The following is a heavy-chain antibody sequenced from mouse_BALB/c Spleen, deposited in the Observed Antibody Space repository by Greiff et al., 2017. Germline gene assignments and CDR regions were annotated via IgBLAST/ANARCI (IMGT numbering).Heavy chain of an antibody. D-gene: IGHD2-2*01. Sequence: QVQLQQSGPQLVRPGASVKISCKASGYSFTSYWMHWVKQRPGQGLEWIGMIDPSDSETRLNQKFKDKATLTVDKSSSTAYMQLSSPTSEDSAVYYCARSEGYGWLRRFDYWGQGTTLTVSS. V-gene: IGHV1S127*01. J-gene: IGHJ2*01. CDR1: GYSFTSYW. CDR3: ARSEGYGWLRRFDY. CDR2: IDPSDSET.